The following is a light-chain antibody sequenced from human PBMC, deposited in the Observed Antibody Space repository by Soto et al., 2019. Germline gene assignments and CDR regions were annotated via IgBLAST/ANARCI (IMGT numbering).Light chain of an antibody. CDR2: SIN. CDR1: YSNIGSNF. Sequence: QSVLTQPHSASATPGQTVTISCSGRYSNIGSNFVSWYQRLPGTAPKLLIYSINQRPSGVPDRFSGSKSGTSASLTISGLQSEDEADYFCSSWDDSLDGPVFVGGTKLTVL. V-gene: IGLV1-44*01. CDR3: SSWDDSLDGPV. J-gene: IGLJ3*02.